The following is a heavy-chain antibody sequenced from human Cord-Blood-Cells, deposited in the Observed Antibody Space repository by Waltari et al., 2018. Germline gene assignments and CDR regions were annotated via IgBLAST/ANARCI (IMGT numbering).Heavy chain of an antibody. CDR3: ATNMGAVAGTFDY. J-gene: IGHJ4*02. V-gene: IGHV3-53*01. Sequence: EVQLVESGGGLIQPGGSLRLSCAASGFTVSSNYMSWVRQAPGKGLEWCSVIYSGVSTYYADSVKGRFTISRDNAKNTLYLQMNSLRAEDTAVYYCATNMGAVAGTFDYWGQGTLVTVSS. CDR1: GFTVSSNY. CDR2: IYSGVST. D-gene: IGHD6-19*01.